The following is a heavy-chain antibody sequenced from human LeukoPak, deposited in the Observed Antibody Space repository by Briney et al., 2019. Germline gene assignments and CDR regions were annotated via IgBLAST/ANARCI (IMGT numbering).Heavy chain of an antibody. CDR1: GFTFNTYN. CDR3: AELGITMIGGV. J-gene: IGHJ6*04. Sequence: PGESLRLSCAASGFTFNTYNMNWVRQAPGKGLEWVSSITSSSSYIYYADSVKGRFTISRDNAKNSLYLQMNSLRAEDTAVYYCAELGITMIGGVWGKGTTVTISS. V-gene: IGHV3-21*01. D-gene: IGHD3-10*02. CDR2: ITSSSSYI.